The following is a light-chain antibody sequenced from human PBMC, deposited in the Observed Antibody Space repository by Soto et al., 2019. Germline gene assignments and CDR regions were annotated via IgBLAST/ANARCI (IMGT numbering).Light chain of an antibody. Sequence: NFMLTQTHSVSESPGKTVTISCTRSSGSIASHYVQWYQQRPASAPATVIYDDNQRPSGVPDRFSGSIDSSSNSASLTISGLKTEDEADYYCQSYDSSNHVVFGGGTQLTVL. CDR1: SGSIASHY. CDR3: QSYDSSNHVV. V-gene: IGLV6-57*04. J-gene: IGLJ2*01. CDR2: DDN.